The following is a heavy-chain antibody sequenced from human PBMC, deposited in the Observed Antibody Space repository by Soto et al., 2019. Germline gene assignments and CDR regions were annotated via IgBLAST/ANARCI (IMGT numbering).Heavy chain of an antibody. CDR3: ARCPIDHNWFDP. D-gene: IGHD3-9*01. CDR2: IYDTGST. J-gene: IGHJ5*02. Sequence: KTSETLSLTCTVSGSYITTYYCIFLRQSPGKGLEWIGHIYDTGSTTYNPSLKSRVTISVDTSNKQFSLRLTSVTAADTAVYYCARCPIDHNWFDPWGQGTLVTVSS. V-gene: IGHV4-59*01. CDR1: GSYITTYY.